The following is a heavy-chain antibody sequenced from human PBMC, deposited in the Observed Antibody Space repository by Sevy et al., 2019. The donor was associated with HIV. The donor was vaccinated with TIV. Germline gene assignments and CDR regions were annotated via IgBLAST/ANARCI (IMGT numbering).Heavy chain of an antibody. J-gene: IGHJ4*02. D-gene: IGHD1-26*01. CDR3: SRGPPDGSYDYFDY. Sequence: GGSLRLSCAASGFTFSSYNMNWVRQAPGKGLEWVSSISGSSNYIYYAESLTGRFIISRDNAKNTVYPQMNSLRPDDTAVYFCSRGPPDGSYDYFDYWGQGTLVTVSS. CDR1: GFTFSSYN. V-gene: IGHV3-21*06. CDR2: ISGSSNYI.